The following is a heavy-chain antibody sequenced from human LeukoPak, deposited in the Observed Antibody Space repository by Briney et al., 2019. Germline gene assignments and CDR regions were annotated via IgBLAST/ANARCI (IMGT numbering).Heavy chain of an antibody. CDR1: GFTFTNYL. CDR3: VREEPSGYFDY. V-gene: IGHV1-46*01. Sequence: ASVKVSCKSFGFTFTNYLLHWVRQAPGQGLEWVGRIAPSVDTTNYAQKFRGRVTMTRDTSTSTVYMELSSLRSDDTAIYYCVREEPSGYFDYWGQGTLVTVSS. D-gene: IGHD3-22*01. CDR2: IAPSVDTT. J-gene: IGHJ4*02.